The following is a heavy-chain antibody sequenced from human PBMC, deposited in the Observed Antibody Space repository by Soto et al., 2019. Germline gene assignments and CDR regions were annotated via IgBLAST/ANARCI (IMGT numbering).Heavy chain of an antibody. CDR2: INPNSGGT. CDR1: GYTFTGYY. CDR3: ARDTLEAVAGTVGWFDP. Sequence: QVQLVQSGAEVKKPGASVKVSCKASGYTFTGYYMHWVRQAPGQGLEWMGWINPNSGGTNYAQEFQGWVTMTRDTSISTAYMELSRLRSDDTAVYYCARDTLEAVAGTVGWFDPWGQGTLVTVSS. J-gene: IGHJ5*02. V-gene: IGHV1-2*04. D-gene: IGHD6-19*01.